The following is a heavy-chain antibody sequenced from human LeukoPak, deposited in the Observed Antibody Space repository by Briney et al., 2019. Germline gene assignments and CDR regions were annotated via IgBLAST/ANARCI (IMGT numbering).Heavy chain of an antibody. CDR1: GYTFTGYY. CDR2: INPNSGGT. V-gene: IGHV1-2*02. CDR3: ARVAIAAALFDY. J-gene: IGHJ4*02. Sequence: ASVKVSCKASGYTFTGYYTHWVRQAPGQGLEWMGWINPNSGGTNYAQKFQGRVTMTRDTSISTAYMELSSLRSEDTAVYYCARVAIAAALFDYWGQGTLVTVSS. D-gene: IGHD6-13*01.